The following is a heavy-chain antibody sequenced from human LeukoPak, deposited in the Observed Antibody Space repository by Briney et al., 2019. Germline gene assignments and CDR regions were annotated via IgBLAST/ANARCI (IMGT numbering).Heavy chain of an antibody. CDR2: INHSGST. V-gene: IGHV4-34*01. D-gene: IGHD3-9*01. J-gene: IGHJ4*02. Sequence: PSETLSLTCAVYGGSFSGYYWSWIRQPPGKGLEWIGEINHSGSTNYNPSLKSRVTISVDTSKNQFSLKLSSVTAADTAVYYCARGPDDDISTGYYLWGQGTLVTVSS. CDR1: GGSFSGYY. CDR3: ARGPDDDISTGYYL.